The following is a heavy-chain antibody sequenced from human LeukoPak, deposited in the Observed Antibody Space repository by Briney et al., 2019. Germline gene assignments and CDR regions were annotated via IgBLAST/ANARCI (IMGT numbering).Heavy chain of an antibody. V-gene: IGHV4-34*01. CDR1: GGSFSGYY. CDR3: ARRRDGGFDY. J-gene: IGHJ4*02. CDR2: INHSGST. D-gene: IGHD5-24*01. Sequence: SETLSLTCAVYGGSFSGYYWSWIRQPPGKGLEWIGEINHSGSTNYNPSLKSRVTISVDTSKNQFSLKLSSVTAADTAVYYCARRRDGGFDYWGQGTLVTVSS.